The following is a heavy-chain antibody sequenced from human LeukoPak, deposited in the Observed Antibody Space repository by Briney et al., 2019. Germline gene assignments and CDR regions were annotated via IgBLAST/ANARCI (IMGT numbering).Heavy chain of an antibody. Sequence: SGGSLRLSCAASGFTFSSYSMNWVRQAPGKGLEWISYITSSSSDISYADSVKGRFTISRDNAKNTLHLQMNSLRAEDTAVYYCARAGSYRFDNWGRGTLVTVSS. V-gene: IGHV3-21*05. J-gene: IGHJ4*02. CDR1: GFTFSSYS. D-gene: IGHD3-16*02. CDR2: ITSSSSDI. CDR3: ARAGSYRFDN.